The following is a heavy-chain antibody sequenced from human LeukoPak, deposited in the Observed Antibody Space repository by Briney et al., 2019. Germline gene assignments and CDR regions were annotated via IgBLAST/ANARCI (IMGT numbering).Heavy chain of an antibody. J-gene: IGHJ4*02. CDR1: GLTFSSYV. V-gene: IGHV3-74*01. CDR2: ISHDGFI. CDR3: ARDWVYKIDY. D-gene: IGHD5-24*01. Sequence: GGSLRLYCETAGLTFSSYVMHWVRRTPGKGLVWVSRISHDGFISYADSVKGRFTISRDNAKNTLILQMNSLRAEDTAVYYCARDWVYKIDYWGRGTLVTVSS.